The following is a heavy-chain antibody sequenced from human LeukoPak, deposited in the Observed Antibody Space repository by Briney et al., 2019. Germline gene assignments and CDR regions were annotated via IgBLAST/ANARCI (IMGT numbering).Heavy chain of an antibody. J-gene: IGHJ3*02. CDR1: GFTFSSYA. D-gene: IGHD3-10*01. CDR3: ARGRGWGTFDI. CDR2: ISYDGNTK. V-gene: IGHV3-30*09. Sequence: GRSLRLSCAASGFTFSSYAMHWVRQAPGKGLEWVAVISYDGNTKYYADSVKGRFAISRDNSKNTLYLQMNSLRVGDTAVYYCARGRGWGTFDIWGQGTMVTVSS.